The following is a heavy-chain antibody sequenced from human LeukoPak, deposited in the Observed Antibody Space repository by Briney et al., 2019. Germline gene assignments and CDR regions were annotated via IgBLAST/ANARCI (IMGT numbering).Heavy chain of an antibody. CDR3: TTVCCGGNSAHY. J-gene: IGHJ4*02. D-gene: IGHD4-23*01. Sequence: GGSLRLSCAASGFPFSNAWISWVRQAPGKGLEWIGRIKSKTDDGTTDYAASVKGRFTISRDDSKSTLYLQMNSLKTEDTAVYYCTTVCCGGNSAHYWGQGTLVTVSS. CDR1: GFPFSNAW. CDR2: IKSKTDDGTT. V-gene: IGHV3-15*01.